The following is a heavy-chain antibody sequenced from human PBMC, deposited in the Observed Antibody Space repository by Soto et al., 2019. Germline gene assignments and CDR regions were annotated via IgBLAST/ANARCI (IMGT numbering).Heavy chain of an antibody. V-gene: IGHV3-15*02. CDR2: IKRRADGGTT. CDR3: TAGYCSGGSCYSVVY. Sequence: EVQLVESGGALVKPGGSLSLSCAASGFTFSNVWMSWVRQAPGKGLEWVGRIKRRADGGTTDYATPVRGRFTVSRDDSKNTLYLQMNSLKTEDTAVYYCTAGYCSGGSCYSVVYWGQGTLVTVSS. CDR1: GFTFSNVW. J-gene: IGHJ4*02. D-gene: IGHD2-15*01.